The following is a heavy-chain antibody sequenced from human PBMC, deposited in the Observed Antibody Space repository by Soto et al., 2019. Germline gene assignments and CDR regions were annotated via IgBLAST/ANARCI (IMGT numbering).Heavy chain of an antibody. CDR1: GGSISSSSYY. Sequence: PSETLSLTCTVSGGSISSSSYYWGWIRQPPGKGLEWIGSIYYSGSTYYNPSLKSRVTISVDTSKNQFSLKLSSVTAADTAVYYCARDSEYCTNGVCRRNFDYWGQGTLVTVSS. D-gene: IGHD2-8*01. CDR3: ARDSEYCTNGVCRRNFDY. J-gene: IGHJ4*02. CDR2: IYYSGST. V-gene: IGHV4-39*07.